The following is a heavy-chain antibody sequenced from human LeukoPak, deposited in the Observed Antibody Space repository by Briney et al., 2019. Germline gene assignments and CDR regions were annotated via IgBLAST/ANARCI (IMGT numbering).Heavy chain of an antibody. CDR1: GYSFTSYW. CDR3: ARDYDILTGYGAFDI. V-gene: IGHV5-51*01. Sequence: GESLKISCKGSGYSFTSYWIGWARQMPGKGLEWMGIIYPGDSDTRYSPSFQGQVTISADKSISTAYLQWSSLKASDTAMYYCARDYDILTGYGAFDIWGQGTMVTVSS. CDR2: IYPGDSDT. D-gene: IGHD3-9*01. J-gene: IGHJ3*02.